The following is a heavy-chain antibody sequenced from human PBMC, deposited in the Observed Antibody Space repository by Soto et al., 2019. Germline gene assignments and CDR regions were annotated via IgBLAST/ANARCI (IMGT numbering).Heavy chain of an antibody. CDR2: INAGNGNT. CDR1: GYTFTSYA. D-gene: IGHD3-10*01. Sequence: ASVKVSCKASGYTFTSYAMHWVRQAPGQRLEWMGWINAGNGNTKYSQKFQGRVTITRDTSASTAYMELSSLRSEDTAAYYCARNYYGSGSYLYYYYGMDVWGQGTTVTVSS. CDR3: ARNYYGSGSYLYYYYGMDV. V-gene: IGHV1-3*01. J-gene: IGHJ6*02.